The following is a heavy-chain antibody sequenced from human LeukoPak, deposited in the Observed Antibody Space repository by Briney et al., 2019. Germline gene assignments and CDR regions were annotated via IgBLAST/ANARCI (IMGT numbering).Heavy chain of an antibody. D-gene: IGHD3-10*01. V-gene: IGHV4-39*01. CDR3: ASFSGGFGFDY. Sequence: SETLSLTCTVPGGSISSSSYYWGWIRQPPGKGLEWIGSIYYSGSTYYNPSLKSRVTISVDTSKNQFSLKLSSVTAADTAVYSCASFSGGFGFDYWGQGTLVTVSS. J-gene: IGHJ4*02. CDR2: IYYSGST. CDR1: GGSISSSSYY.